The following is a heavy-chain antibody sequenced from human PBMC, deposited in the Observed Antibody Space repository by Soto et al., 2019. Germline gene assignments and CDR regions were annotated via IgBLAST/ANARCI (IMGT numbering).Heavy chain of an antibody. CDR3: TRDTLATFN. V-gene: IGHV3-7*01. Sequence: EVQLVESGGGLVQPGGSLRLSCAASGFTFDTYWMTWVGQAPGKGLEWLANIHQDGTKKNYVDSVKGRFTISRDNARNSRYLQMKSLSVEDTAMYYCTRDTLATFNWGQGTLVTVSS. CDR1: GFTFDTYW. J-gene: IGHJ4*02. CDR2: IHQDGTKK.